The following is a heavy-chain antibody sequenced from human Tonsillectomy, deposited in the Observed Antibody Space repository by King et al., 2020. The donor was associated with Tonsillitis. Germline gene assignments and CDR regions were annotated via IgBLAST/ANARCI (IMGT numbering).Heavy chain of an antibody. CDR1: GGSFSGFY. CDR2: INYSANT. CDR3: ARECMTTVTNSYYYYYYMDV. Sequence: VQLQQWGAGLLKPSETLSLTCVVYGGSFSGFYWSWIRQPPGKGPEWIGEINYSANTNYNPSLKSRVTISLDPSTNQFSLKLSSVTAADTAGYYCARECMTTVTNSYYYYYYMDVWGKGTTVTVSS. V-gene: IGHV4-34*01. J-gene: IGHJ6*03. D-gene: IGHD4-11*01.